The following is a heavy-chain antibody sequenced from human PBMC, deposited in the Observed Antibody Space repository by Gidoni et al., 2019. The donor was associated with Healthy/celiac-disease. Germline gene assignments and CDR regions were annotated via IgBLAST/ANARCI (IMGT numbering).Heavy chain of an antibody. CDR1: GGYFSGYY. V-gene: IGHV4-34*01. CDR3: ARGFLRGWSPLSSAFDI. Sequence: QVQLQQCGAGLLKTSETLALTCAVYGGYFSGYYWSWIRQPPGQGLEWIGEINHSGGANYNPSLTSRVTISVDTSKPQFSRMLRSLPAADTAVYFCARGFLRGWSPLSSAFDIWGQGTMVTVSS. D-gene: IGHD6-19*01. CDR2: INHSGGA. J-gene: IGHJ3*02.